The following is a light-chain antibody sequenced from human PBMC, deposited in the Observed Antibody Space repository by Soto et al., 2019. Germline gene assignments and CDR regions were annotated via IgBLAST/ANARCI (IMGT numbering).Light chain of an antibody. CDR3: QQYGNLYT. CDR1: QDISNY. Sequence: DFQMTQSPSSLSASVGDRVTITCQASQDISNYLNWYQQKPGKAPKLLIYDASNLETGVPSRFSGSGSGTDFIFTISSLQPEDIATYYCQQYGNLYTFGQGTKLEIK. J-gene: IGKJ2*01. CDR2: DAS. V-gene: IGKV1-33*01.